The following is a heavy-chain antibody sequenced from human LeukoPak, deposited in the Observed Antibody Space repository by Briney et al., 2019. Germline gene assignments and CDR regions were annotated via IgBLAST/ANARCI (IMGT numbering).Heavy chain of an antibody. D-gene: IGHD3-9*01. V-gene: IGHV3-23*01. CDR1: GFTFTNYP. J-gene: IGHJ4*02. CDR3: AKDQVWLDYDILTGYYKD. CDR2: ISGSGGST. Sequence: GGSLRLSCSASGFTFTNYPIHWVRQAPGKGLEWVSAISGSGGSTYYADSVKGRFTISRDNSKNTLYLQMNSLRAEDTAVYYCAKDQVWLDYDILTGYYKDWGQGTLVTVSS.